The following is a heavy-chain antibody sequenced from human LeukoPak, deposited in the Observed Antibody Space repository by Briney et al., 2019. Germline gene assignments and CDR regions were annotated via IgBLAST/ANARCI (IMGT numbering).Heavy chain of an antibody. CDR3: ARDATLGYSYGQYYYYMDV. D-gene: IGHD5-18*01. CDR1: GGSISSYY. J-gene: IGHJ6*03. Sequence: SETLSLGCTVSGGSISSYYWSWIRQPAGKGLEWIGRIYTSGSTNYNPPLKSRVTMSVDTSKNQFSLKLSSVTAADTAVYYCARDATLGYSYGQYYYYMDVWGKGTTVTVSS. CDR2: IYTSGST. V-gene: IGHV4-4*07.